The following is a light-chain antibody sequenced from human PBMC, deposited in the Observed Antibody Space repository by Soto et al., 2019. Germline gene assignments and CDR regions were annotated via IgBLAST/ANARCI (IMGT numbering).Light chain of an antibody. CDR2: QDN. CDR3: RAGDSSTGVV. CDR1: KLGDRY. V-gene: IGLV3-1*01. J-gene: IGLJ2*01. Sequence: SYELTQPPSVSVSPGQTASITCSGDKLGDRYVCWYQQKPGQSPVLIIYQDNKRPSGIPERFSGSNAGNTATLTISGTQAMDEADYYCRAGDSSTGVVFGGGTKLTVL.